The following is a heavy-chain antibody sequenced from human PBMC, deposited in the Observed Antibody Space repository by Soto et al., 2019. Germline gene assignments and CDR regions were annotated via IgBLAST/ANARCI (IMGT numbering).Heavy chain of an antibody. CDR3: ARRGTMVRGSDFDS. J-gene: IGHJ4*02. Sequence: SETLSLTCAVSGDSISSSNWWSWGRQPPGKGLEWIGEIYHSGSTNYNPSLKSRVTISVDKSKNQFSLKLSSVTAADTAVYYCARRGTMVRGSDFDSWGQGTLVTVSS. D-gene: IGHD3-10*01. CDR2: IYHSGST. V-gene: IGHV4-4*02. CDR1: GDSISSSNW.